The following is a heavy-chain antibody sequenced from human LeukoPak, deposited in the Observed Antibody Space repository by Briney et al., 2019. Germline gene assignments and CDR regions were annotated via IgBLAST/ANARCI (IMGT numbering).Heavy chain of an antibody. D-gene: IGHD6-19*01. CDR2: INTSTGNP. CDR1: GYTFTSYA. CDR3: ARDPLVAGNIGGFDY. Sequence: ASVKVSCKASGYTFTSYAMNWVRQAPGQGLEWMGWINTSTGNPTYAQGFTGRFVFSLDTSVSTAYLQISSLKAEETAVYYCARDPLVAGNIGGFDYWGQGTLVTVSS. V-gene: IGHV7-4-1*02. J-gene: IGHJ4*02.